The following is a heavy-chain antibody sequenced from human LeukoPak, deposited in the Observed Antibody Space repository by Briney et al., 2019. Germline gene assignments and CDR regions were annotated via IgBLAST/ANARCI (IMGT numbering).Heavy chain of an antibody. Sequence: ASVKVSCEASGGTFSSYAISWVRQAPGQGLEWMGGIIPILGTANYAQKFQGRVTITADESTSTAYMELSSLRSEDTAVYYCASVIYSSGWYPTFDYWGQGTLVTVSS. CDR3: ASVIYSSGWYPTFDY. V-gene: IGHV1-69*01. D-gene: IGHD6-19*01. CDR2: IIPILGTA. CDR1: GGTFSSYA. J-gene: IGHJ4*02.